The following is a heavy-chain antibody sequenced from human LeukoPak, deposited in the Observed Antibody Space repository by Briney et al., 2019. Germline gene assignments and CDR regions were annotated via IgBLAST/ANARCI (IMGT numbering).Heavy chain of an antibody. CDR2: IYYSGNT. D-gene: IGHD2-21*02. V-gene: IGHV4-59*01. J-gene: IGHJ4*02. CDR1: GGSLSSYY. CDR3: ARVGDGNFDY. Sequence: SETLSLTCIVSGGSLSSYYWSWIRQPPGKGLEWIGYIYYSGNTNYNPSLKSRVTISIDTSKNQFSLKLSSVTAADTAVYHCARVGDGNFDYWCQGTLVTVSS.